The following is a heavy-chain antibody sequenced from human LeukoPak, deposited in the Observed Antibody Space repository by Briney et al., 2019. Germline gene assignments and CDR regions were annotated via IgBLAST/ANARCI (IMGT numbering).Heavy chain of an antibody. CDR3: ARGRAAVARPRASANWFDP. CDR1: GYTFTSYH. D-gene: IGHD6-19*01. V-gene: IGHV1-46*01. J-gene: IGHJ5*02. CDR2: IFPTGGTT. Sequence: GASVKVSCKPSGYTFTSYHIHWVRQAPGQGLEYMGVIFPTGGTTSYTQKFQGRLTLTRDTSTNTVYMELGSLTSEDTAVYFCARGRAAVARPRASANWFDPWGQGTLVTVSA.